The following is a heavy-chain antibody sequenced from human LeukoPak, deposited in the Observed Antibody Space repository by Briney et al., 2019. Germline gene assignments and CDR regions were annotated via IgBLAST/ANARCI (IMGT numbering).Heavy chain of an antibody. V-gene: IGHV4-4*09. J-gene: IGHJ3*02. CDR2: IYTSGST. CDR3: ARPGIVGATAFAFDI. CDR1: GGSISSYY. Sequence: SETLSLTCTVSGGSISSYYWSWIRQPPGKGLEWIGYIYTSGSTNYNPSLKSRVTISVDTSKNQFSPKLSSVTAADTAVYYCARPGIVGATAFAFDIWGQGTMVTVSS. D-gene: IGHD1-26*01.